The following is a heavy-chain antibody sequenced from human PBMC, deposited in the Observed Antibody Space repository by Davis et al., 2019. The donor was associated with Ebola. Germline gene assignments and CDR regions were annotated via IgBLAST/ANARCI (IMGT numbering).Heavy chain of an antibody. D-gene: IGHD5-12*01. CDR1: GGAITTGGYS. CDR2: IYHTGST. CDR3: AGYDYWFDP. J-gene: IGHJ5*02. V-gene: IGHV4-30-2*01. Sequence: SETLSPPCVVPGGAITTGGYSWTWIPQPPGKGLEWLGSIYHTGSTWYNPSLKSRVIMSMDEPRNQFSLRLTSVTAADTAVYYCAGYDYWFDPWGRGTQVTVSS.